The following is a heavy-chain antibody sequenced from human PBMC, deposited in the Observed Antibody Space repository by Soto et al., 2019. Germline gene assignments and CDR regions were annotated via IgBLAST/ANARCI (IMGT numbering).Heavy chain of an antibody. CDR1: GYTFTSYG. CDR2: ISAYNGNT. V-gene: IGHV1-18*01. D-gene: IGHD3-9*01. J-gene: IGHJ6*02. Sequence: ASVKVSCKASGYTFTSYGISWVRQAPGQGLEWMGWISAYNGNTNYAQKLQGRVTMTTDTSTSTAYMELRSLRSDDTAVYYCARERGLYDILTGYPKGYYYGMDVWGQGTTVTVSS. CDR3: ARERGLYDILTGYPKGYYYGMDV.